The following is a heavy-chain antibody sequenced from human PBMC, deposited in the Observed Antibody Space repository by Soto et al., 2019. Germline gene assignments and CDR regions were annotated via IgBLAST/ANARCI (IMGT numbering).Heavy chain of an antibody. Sequence: RRLSCAASGFTFSDYYMSWIRQAPGKGLEWVSYISSSSSYTNYADSVKGRFTISRDNAKNSLYLQMNSLRAEDTAVYYCARDRGEPRNWFDPWGQGTLVTVYS. CDR3: ARDRGEPRNWFDP. J-gene: IGHJ5*02. V-gene: IGHV3-11*06. D-gene: IGHD3-10*01. CDR2: ISSSSSYT. CDR1: GFTFSDYY.